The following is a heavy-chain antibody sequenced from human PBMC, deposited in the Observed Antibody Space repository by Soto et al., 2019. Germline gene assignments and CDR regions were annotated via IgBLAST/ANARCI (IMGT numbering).Heavy chain of an antibody. J-gene: IGHJ6*02. D-gene: IGHD3-10*01. Sequence: PGWSLRLSCASSVFTFDDYAMQWVRQAPGKGLEWVSGISWNSGSIGYADSVKGRFTISRDNAKNSLYLQMNSLRAEDTALYYCAKDKGSYYYYGMDVWGQGTTVTVSS. CDR1: VFTFDDYA. CDR3: AKDKGSYYYYGMDV. V-gene: IGHV3-9*01. CDR2: ISWNSGSI.